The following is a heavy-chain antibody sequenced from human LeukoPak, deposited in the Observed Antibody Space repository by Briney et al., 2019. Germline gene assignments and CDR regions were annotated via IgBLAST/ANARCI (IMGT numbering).Heavy chain of an antibody. CDR2: MNPNISNT. D-gene: IGHD5-18*01. J-gene: IGHJ4*02. CDR1: GFTFTSYD. CDR3: ARRGYSYDDY. V-gene: IGHV1-8*01. Sequence: GSVKVSCTASGFTFTSYDINCVPQATGPGLEWMGWMNPNISNTGYAQTLQCRVTMTWNYSITTAYMPLSSLRSEDTAVYYCARRGYSYDDYWGQGTLVTVSS.